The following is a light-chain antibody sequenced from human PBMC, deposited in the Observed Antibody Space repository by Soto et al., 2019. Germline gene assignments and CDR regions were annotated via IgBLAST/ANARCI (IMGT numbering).Light chain of an antibody. CDR3: QHYNSYSEA. CDR2: DAS. Sequence: DIQMTQSPSTLSAFVGDRVTITCRASQSINNWLAWYQQKPGKAPKVLIYDASSLESGVPSRFSGSGSGTEFTLTISSLQPDDFATYYCQHYNSYSEAFGQGTKVDIK. J-gene: IGKJ1*01. CDR1: QSINNW. V-gene: IGKV1-5*01.